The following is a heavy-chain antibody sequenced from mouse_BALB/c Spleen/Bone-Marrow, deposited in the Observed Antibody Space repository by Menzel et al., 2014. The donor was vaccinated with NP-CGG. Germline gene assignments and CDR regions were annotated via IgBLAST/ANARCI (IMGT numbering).Heavy chain of an antibody. D-gene: IGHD1-1*01. V-gene: IGHV14-3*02. CDR2: IDPANGNT. CDR1: GFNIKDTY. Sequence: VHVKQSGAELVKPGASVELSCTASGFNIKDTYMRWVRQRPEQGLEWIGRIDPANGNTKYDPKFQGKATITADTSSNTAYLQLSSLTSEDTAVYYCASYYYGRSSFTYWGQGTLVTVSA. CDR3: ASYYYGRSSFTY. J-gene: IGHJ3*01.